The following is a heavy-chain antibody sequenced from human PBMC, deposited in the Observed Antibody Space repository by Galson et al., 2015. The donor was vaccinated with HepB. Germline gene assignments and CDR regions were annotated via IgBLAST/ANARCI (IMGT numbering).Heavy chain of an antibody. J-gene: IGHJ5*02. D-gene: IGHD2-15*01. Sequence: VSCKASGYTFTSYYMHWVRQAPGQGLEWMGIINPSGGSTSYAQKFQGRVTMTRDTSTSTVYMELSGLRSEDTAVYYCARGSNIVVVVAATGSWFDPWGQGTLVTVSS. V-gene: IGHV1-46*01. CDR2: INPSGGST. CDR3: ARGSNIVVVVAATGSWFDP. CDR1: GYTFTSYY.